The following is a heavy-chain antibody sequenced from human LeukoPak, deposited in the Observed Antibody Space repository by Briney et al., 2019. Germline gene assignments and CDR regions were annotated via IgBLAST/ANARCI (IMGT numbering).Heavy chain of an antibody. J-gene: IGHJ3*02. CDR1: GGSISSYY. D-gene: IGHD1-26*01. Sequence: PSETLSLTCTVSGGSISSYYWSWIRQPAGKGLEWIGRIYTSGSTNYNPSLKSRVTMSVDTSKNQFSLKLSSVTAADTAVYHCAREGIVGAKDAFDIWGQGTMVTVSS. V-gene: IGHV4-4*07. CDR3: AREGIVGAKDAFDI. CDR2: IYTSGST.